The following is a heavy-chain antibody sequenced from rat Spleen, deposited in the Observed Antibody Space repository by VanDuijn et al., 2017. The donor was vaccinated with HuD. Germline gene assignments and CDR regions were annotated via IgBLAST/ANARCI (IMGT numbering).Heavy chain of an antibody. Sequence: EVQLVESGGGLVQPGRSMKLSCAASGFTFSNFDMAWVRQTPTKGLEWVASINFDGSGTYYRDSVMGRFTFSRDNAKNTVYLQMDSLRSEDTATYYCARSVFDYWGQGVMVTVSS. V-gene: IGHV5-25*01. J-gene: IGHJ2*01. CDR2: INFDGSGT. CDR1: GFTFSNFD. CDR3: ARSVFDY.